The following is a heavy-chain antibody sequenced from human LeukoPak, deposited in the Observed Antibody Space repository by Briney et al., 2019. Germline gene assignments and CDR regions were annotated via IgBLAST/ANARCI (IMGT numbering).Heavy chain of an antibody. Sequence: GGSLRLSCAASGFTFSSYAMSWVRQAPGKGLEWVSAISGSGGNTYYADSVKGRFTISRDNSKNTLYLQMNSLRAEDTAMYYCARPLSRLPDAAFDYWGQGTPVTVSS. D-gene: IGHD2-2*01. CDR2: ISGSGGNT. CDR3: ARPLSRLPDAAFDY. CDR1: GFTFSSYA. J-gene: IGHJ4*02. V-gene: IGHV3-23*01.